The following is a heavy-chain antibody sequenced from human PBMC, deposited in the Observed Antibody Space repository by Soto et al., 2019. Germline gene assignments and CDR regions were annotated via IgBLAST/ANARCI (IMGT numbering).Heavy chain of an antibody. V-gene: IGHV4-4*02. CDR2: IYHSGST. Sequence: QVQLQESGPGLVKPSGTLSLTCAVSSGSISSSNWWSWVRQPPGKGLEWIGEIYHSGSTNYNPSLKSRVTISVDKSKNQFSLKLSSVTAADTAVYYCARAMGYYGSGRRFDPWGQGTLVTVSS. CDR3: ARAMGYYGSGRRFDP. CDR1: SGSISSSNW. J-gene: IGHJ5*02. D-gene: IGHD3-10*01.